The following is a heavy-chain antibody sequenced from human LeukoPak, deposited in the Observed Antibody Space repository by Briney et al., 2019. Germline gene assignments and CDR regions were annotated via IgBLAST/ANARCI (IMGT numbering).Heavy chain of an antibody. CDR2: IIPILAIT. V-gene: IGHV1-69*02. Sequence: SVKVSCKASGGTFSSYTINWVRQAPGQGLEWMGRIIPILAITNYAQKFQGRVTFTADKSTSTAYMELSSLRSEDTAVYYCTLLTLLYSGYVIYHYGMDVWGQGTAVTVSS. CDR3: TLLTLLYSGYVIYHYGMDV. J-gene: IGHJ6*02. D-gene: IGHD5-12*01. CDR1: GGTFSSYT.